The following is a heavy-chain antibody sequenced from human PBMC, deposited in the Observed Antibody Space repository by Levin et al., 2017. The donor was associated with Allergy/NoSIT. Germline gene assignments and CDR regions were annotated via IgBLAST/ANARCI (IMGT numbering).Heavy chain of an antibody. Sequence: SETLSLTCTVSGGSVSNGNYYWNWIRQPPGKGLEWLGYLSYTGTTIYNPSLKSRVFISVDMSKKQFSLRRSSVTAADTAVYYCATTSTVTTYVSWGRGTLVTVSS. V-gene: IGHV4-61*01. J-gene: IGHJ5*02. CDR3: ATTSTVTTYVS. D-gene: IGHD4-11*01. CDR2: LSYTGTT. CDR1: GGSVSNGNYY.